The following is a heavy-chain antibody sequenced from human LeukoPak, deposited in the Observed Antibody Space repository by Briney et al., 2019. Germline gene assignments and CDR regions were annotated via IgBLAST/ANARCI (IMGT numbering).Heavy chain of an antibody. V-gene: IGHV3-30*18. J-gene: IGHJ4*02. Sequence: GRSLRLSCASSGFTFSSYGMHWFRQAPAKGLEGLAVISYDGSNKYYADSVKGRFTISRDNSKNTLYLQMNSLRAEDTAVYYCAKEWGSGWSSFDYWGQGTLVTVSS. CDR2: ISYDGSNK. CDR3: AKEWGSGWSSFDY. D-gene: IGHD6-19*01. CDR1: GFTFSSYG.